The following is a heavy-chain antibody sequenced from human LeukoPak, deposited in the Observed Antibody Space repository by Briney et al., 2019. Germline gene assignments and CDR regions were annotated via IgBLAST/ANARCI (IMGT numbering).Heavy chain of an antibody. CDR2: IIPIFGTA. CDR1: GGTFSSYA. Sequence: GSSVKVSCKASGGTFSSYAISWVRQAPGQGLEWMGGIIPIFGTANYAQKFQGRVTITTDESTSTAYMELSSLRSEDTAVYYCARATYCSSTSCYLDYYYMDVWGKGTTVTVSS. V-gene: IGHV1-69*05. D-gene: IGHD2-2*01. J-gene: IGHJ6*03. CDR3: ARATYCSSTSCYLDYYYMDV.